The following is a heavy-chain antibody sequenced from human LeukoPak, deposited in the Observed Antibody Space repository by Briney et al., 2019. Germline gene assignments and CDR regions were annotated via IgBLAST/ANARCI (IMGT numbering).Heavy chain of an antibody. CDR2: IIPIFGTA. CDR1: GYTFTGYY. J-gene: IGHJ1*01. V-gene: IGHV1-69*13. D-gene: IGHD3-22*01. Sequence: GASVKVSCKASGYTFTGYYMHWVRQAPGQGLEWMGGIIPIFGTANYAQKFQGRVTNTADESTSTAYMELSSLRSEDTAVYYCAAYYYDSSGPATFQHWGQGTLVTVSS. CDR3: AAYYYDSSGPATFQH.